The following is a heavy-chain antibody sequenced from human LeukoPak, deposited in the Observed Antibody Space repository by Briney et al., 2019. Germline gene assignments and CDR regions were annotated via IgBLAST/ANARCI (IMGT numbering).Heavy chain of an antibody. J-gene: IGHJ6*03. D-gene: IGHD4-11*01. CDR3: ARVGPSSKYYYYMDV. CDR2: ITSSGSTV. V-gene: IGHV3-48*04. Sequence: QPGGPLRLSCAASGSTFSSYTMNWVRQAPGKGLEWGSYITSSGSTVYYADSVKGRFTISRDNAKNSLYLQMQSPTAENTAVYFCARVGPSSKYYYYMDVWGKGTTVTVSS. CDR1: GSTFSSYT.